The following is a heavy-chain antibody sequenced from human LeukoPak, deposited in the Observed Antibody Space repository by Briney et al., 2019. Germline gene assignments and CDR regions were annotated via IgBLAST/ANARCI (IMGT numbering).Heavy chain of an antibody. D-gene: IGHD3-10*02. V-gene: IGHV1-2*02. CDR3: ARDVPKTGAFDI. J-gene: IGHJ3*02. CDR2: INPNSGGT. CDR1: GYTFTGYY. Sequence: ASVKVSCKASGYTFTGYYMHWVRQAPGQGLEWMGWINPNSGGTNYAQKFQGRVTMTRDTSISTAYMELSRLRSDDTAVYYCARDVPKTGAFDIWGQGTMVTVSS.